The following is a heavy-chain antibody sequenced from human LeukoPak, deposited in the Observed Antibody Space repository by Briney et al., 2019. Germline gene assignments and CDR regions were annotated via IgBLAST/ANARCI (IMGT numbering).Heavy chain of an antibody. Sequence: ASVKVSCKASGYTFTSYGISWVRQAPGQGLEWMGWISAYNGNTNYAQKLQGRVTMTTDTSTSTAYMELRSLRSDDTAVYYCARELYYDFWSAIDYWGQGTLVTVSS. J-gene: IGHJ4*02. CDR3: ARELYYDFWSAIDY. D-gene: IGHD3-3*01. CDR1: GYTFTSYG. V-gene: IGHV1-18*01. CDR2: ISAYNGNT.